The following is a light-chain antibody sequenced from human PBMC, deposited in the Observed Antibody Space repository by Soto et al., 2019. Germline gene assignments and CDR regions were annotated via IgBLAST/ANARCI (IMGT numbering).Light chain of an antibody. V-gene: IGLV2-11*01. CDR2: DVN. CDR1: SIDAGGYNS. Sequence: QAVVTQPRSVSGSPGQSVTISCTGTSIDAGGYNSVSWYQQHPGKAPKLIVFDVNKRPSGVPDRFSGSRSGNTASLTISGLQADDESDYYCCSYTSTYTIFGGGTKLTVL. J-gene: IGLJ2*01. CDR3: CSYTSTYTI.